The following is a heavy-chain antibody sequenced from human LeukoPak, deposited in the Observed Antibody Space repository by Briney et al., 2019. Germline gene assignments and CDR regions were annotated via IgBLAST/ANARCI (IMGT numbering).Heavy chain of an antibody. CDR3: AREPYDSGGG. CDR1: GLTFSTYS. CDR2: ISGRSGTI. V-gene: IGHV3-48*04. J-gene: IGHJ4*02. Sequence: PGGSLTLSCAASGLTFSTYSMNWVRQAPGEGLEWVSYISGRSGTIYYTDSVKGRFTISRDNAKNQMYLQMNGLRAEDTAVYYCAREPYDSGGGWGQGPLVTVSS. D-gene: IGHD3-22*01.